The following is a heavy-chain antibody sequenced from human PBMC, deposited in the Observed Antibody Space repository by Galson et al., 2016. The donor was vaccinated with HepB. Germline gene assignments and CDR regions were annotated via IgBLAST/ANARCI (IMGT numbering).Heavy chain of an antibody. J-gene: IGHJ4*02. V-gene: IGHV3-23*01. D-gene: IGHD6-13*01. CDR1: GFTFSSYG. CDR2: IRPGGSST. CDR3: AKDPAADKAR. Sequence: SLRLSCAAYGFTFSSYGMNWVRQAPGKGLEWVSAIRPGGSSTFYADSVKGRFTISRDKSKNTVYLEMNSLRAEDTAVYYCAKDPAADKARWGQGTLVTVSS.